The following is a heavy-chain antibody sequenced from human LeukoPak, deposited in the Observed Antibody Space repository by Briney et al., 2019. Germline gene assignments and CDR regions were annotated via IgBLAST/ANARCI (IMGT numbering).Heavy chain of an antibody. CDR1: GGSVSSYF. CDR2: IHYSGST. Sequence: SETLSLTCTVSGGSVSSYFWSWIRQPPGKGLEWIGYIHYSGSTNYNPSLKSRATISVDTSKAHFSLKLSSATAADTAVYYCARHDPGWFDTWGQGTLVTVSS. D-gene: IGHD7-27*01. CDR3: ARHDPGWFDT. J-gene: IGHJ5*02. V-gene: IGHV4-59*08.